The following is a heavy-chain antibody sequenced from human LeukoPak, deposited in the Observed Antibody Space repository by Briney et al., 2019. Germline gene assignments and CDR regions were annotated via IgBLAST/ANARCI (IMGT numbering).Heavy chain of an antibody. D-gene: IGHD3-22*01. CDR3: LKHLARYYDTRGYEYFDY. J-gene: IGHJ4*02. CDR2: IGTNVDRT. V-gene: IGHV3-23*01. Sequence: GGSLRLSCVTSGFTFSSYAMSWVRQAPGKGLEWVSIIGTNVDRTFYADFVKGRFTISRDNAKNTLYLHMNSLRCEDTGVYYFLKHLARYYDTRGYEYFDYWGQATLVSVCS. CDR1: GFTFSSYA.